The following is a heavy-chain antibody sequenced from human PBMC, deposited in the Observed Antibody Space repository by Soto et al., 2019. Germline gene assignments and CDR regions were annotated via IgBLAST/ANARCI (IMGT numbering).Heavy chain of an antibody. V-gene: IGHV3-23*01. CDR1: GFTFSSYA. J-gene: IGHJ4*02. D-gene: IGHD3-3*01. Sequence: GGSLRLSCAASGFTFSSYAMSWVRQAPWKGLEWVSAISGSGGSTYYADSVKGRFTISRDNSKNTLYLQMNSLRAEDTAVYYCAKDLHQYYDFWSGYPFDYWGQGTLVTVSS. CDR3: AKDLHQYYDFWSGYPFDY. CDR2: ISGSGGST.